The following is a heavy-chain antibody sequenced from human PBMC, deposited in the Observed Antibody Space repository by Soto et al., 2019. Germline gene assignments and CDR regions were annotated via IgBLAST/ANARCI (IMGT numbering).Heavy chain of an antibody. J-gene: IGHJ4*02. V-gene: IGHV4-34*01. CDR2: INHRVST. CDR3: ARGPPGWADY. Sequence: QVQLQQWGAGLLKPSETLSLTCAVYGGSFSGYYWSWIRQPQEKGLEWIGEINHRVSTNYNPTLKSRVTIAVDTSKNQFSLKMSSVTAADTAVYYCARGPPGWADYWGQGTLVTVSS. D-gene: IGHD1-26*01. CDR1: GGSFSGYY.